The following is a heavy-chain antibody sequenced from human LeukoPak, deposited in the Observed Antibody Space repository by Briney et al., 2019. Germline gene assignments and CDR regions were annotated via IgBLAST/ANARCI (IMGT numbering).Heavy chain of an antibody. V-gene: IGHV3-7*01. CDR3: ARWGYTNGWYYFEN. D-gene: IGHD6-19*01. J-gene: IGHJ4*02. Sequence: PGGSLRLSCAASGFTFSSYAMSWVRQAPGKGLEWVANIKQDGSETYYVDSVKGRFIISRDNAKNSLYLQMNSLRAEDTAVYYCARWGYTNGWYYFENWGQGTLVTVSS. CDR1: GFTFSSYA. CDR2: IKQDGSET.